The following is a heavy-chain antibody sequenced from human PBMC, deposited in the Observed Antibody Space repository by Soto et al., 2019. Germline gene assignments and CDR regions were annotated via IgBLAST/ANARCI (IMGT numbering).Heavy chain of an antibody. CDR3: ASIRYFGWLPAPWGAFDI. J-gene: IGHJ3*02. D-gene: IGHD3-9*01. Sequence: GESLKISCKGSGYSFTSYWIGWVRQMPGKGLEWMGIIYPGDSDTRYSPSFQGQVTISADKSISTAYLQWSSLKASDTAMYYCASIRYFGWLPAPWGAFDIWGQGTMVTVSS. CDR2: IYPGDSDT. CDR1: GYSFTSYW. V-gene: IGHV5-51*01.